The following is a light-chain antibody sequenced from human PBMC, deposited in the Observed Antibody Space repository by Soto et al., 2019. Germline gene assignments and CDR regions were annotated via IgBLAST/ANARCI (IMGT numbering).Light chain of an antibody. V-gene: IGLV2-23*02. CDR3: CSYAGCSTFNYV. J-gene: IGLJ1*01. CDR1: SSDVGSYNL. Sequence: QSALTQPASVSGSPGQSITISCTGTSSDVGSYNLVSWYQQHPGKAPKLMIYEVSNRPSGVSNRFSGSKSGNTASLTLSGLVVEDEADYYCCSYAGCSTFNYVFGSGTKVTVL. CDR2: EVS.